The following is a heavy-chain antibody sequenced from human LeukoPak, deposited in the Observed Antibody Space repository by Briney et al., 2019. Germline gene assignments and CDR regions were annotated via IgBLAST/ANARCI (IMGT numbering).Heavy chain of an antibody. Sequence: SSGGYYWSWIRQHPGKGLEWVSGISWNSGSIGYADSVKGRFAISRDNAKNSLYLQMNSLRAEDTALYYCAKDKSYDFWSGYYFDYWGQGTLVTVSS. CDR1: SSGGYY. J-gene: IGHJ4*02. CDR2: ISWNSGSI. CDR3: AKDKSYDFWSGYYFDY. D-gene: IGHD3-3*01. V-gene: IGHV3-9*01.